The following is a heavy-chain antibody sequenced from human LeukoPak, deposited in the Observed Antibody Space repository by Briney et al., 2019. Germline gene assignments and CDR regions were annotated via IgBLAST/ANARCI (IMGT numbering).Heavy chain of an antibody. Sequence: ASVKVSCKASGDTITNHYVHWVRQAPGQGLEWMGGIIPIFGTANYAQKFQGRVTITADESTSTAYMELSSLRSEDTAVYYCARGSGYNWFDPWGQGTLVTVSS. CDR2: IIPIFGTA. V-gene: IGHV1-69*13. J-gene: IGHJ5*02. D-gene: IGHD3-22*01. CDR3: ARGSGYNWFDP. CDR1: GDTITNHY.